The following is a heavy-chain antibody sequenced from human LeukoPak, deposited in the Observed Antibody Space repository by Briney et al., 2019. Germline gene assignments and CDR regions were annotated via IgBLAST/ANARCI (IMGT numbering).Heavy chain of an antibody. V-gene: IGHV3-23*01. J-gene: IGHJ6*03. Sequence: SGGSLRLSCGTSGFTFSTYAMTWVRQAPGKGLEWVSTISGNGGTTYYADSVKGRFTISRDYPKNTVYLQMNSLRAEDTAVYYCAKDGGYYDILAGYPYYMDVWGKGTTVTVSS. CDR1: GFTFSTYA. D-gene: IGHD3-9*01. CDR2: ISGNGGTT. CDR3: AKDGGYYDILAGYPYYMDV.